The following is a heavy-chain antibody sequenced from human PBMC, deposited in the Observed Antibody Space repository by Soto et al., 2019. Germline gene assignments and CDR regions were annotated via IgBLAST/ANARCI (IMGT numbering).Heavy chain of an antibody. D-gene: IGHD6-19*01. CDR2: ISWNSGRI. J-gene: IGHJ4*02. V-gene: IGHV3-9*01. CDR1: GFTFDDYA. CDR3: AKDVRGGSSGWYHFDH. Sequence: EVQLVESGGGLVQPGRSLRLSCAASGFTFDDYAMHWVRQAPGKGLEWVSGISWNSGRIAYADSVEGRFTISRDNAKNSLYLQMNSLRTEDTAFYYCAKDVRGGSSGWYHFDHWGQGTLVPVSS.